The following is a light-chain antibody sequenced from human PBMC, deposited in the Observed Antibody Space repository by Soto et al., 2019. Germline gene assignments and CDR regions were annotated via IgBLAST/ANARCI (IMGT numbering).Light chain of an antibody. Sequence: EIVLTQSPGTLSLSPGERATLSCRASQSVSSSALAWYQQKPGQAPRRLIYGASSRATGIPDRFSGSGSGTDFTLTISRLEPEDFALYYCQYYGTSPQTFGQGTKVEIK. CDR1: QSVSSSA. CDR2: GAS. J-gene: IGKJ1*01. V-gene: IGKV3-20*01. CDR3: QYYGTSPQT.